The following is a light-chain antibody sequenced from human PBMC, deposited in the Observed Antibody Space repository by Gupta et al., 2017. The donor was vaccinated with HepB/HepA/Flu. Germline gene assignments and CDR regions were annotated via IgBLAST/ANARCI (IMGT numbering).Light chain of an antibody. CDR3: QVWDSSSDHVV. CDR2: YGS. J-gene: IGLJ2*01. CDR1: NIGGQS. Sequence: SYVLTQPLSVSVALGKTAKISCGGDNIGGQSVHWYQQKPGQAPVLVIYYGSDRPSGIPERFSGSNSGNTATLTISRVEAGDEADHYCQVWDSSSDHVVFGGGTKLTVL. V-gene: IGLV3-21*04.